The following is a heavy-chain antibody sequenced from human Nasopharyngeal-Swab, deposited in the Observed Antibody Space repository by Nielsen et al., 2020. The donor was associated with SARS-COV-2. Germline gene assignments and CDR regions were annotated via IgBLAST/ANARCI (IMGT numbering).Heavy chain of an antibody. D-gene: IGHD4-17*01. CDR1: GYTFTSYG. Sequence: ASVKVSCKASGYTFTSYGISWVRQAPGQGLEWMGWISAYNGNTNYAQKLQGRVTMTTDISTSTAYMELRSLRSDDTAVYYCARDGKSGDYGDFFDYWGQGTLVTVSS. V-gene: IGHV1-18*01. CDR2: ISAYNGNT. CDR3: ARDGKSGDYGDFFDY. J-gene: IGHJ4*02.